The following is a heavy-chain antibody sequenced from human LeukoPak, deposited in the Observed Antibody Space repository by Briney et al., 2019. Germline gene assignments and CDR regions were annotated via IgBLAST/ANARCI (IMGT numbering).Heavy chain of an antibody. CDR1: GYLFTDYW. CDR2: TYPGDSDT. Sequence: GEPLQISSKGPGYLFTDYWIGGVRPMPGKGLEWMGITYPGDSDTTSSPSFQGQVTIPADKSINTAYLQWSSLKASDTAMYYCAKRRRDLQRAFDIWGQGTMVTVSS. D-gene: IGHD5-18*01. V-gene: IGHV5-51*01. CDR3: AKRRRDLQRAFDI. J-gene: IGHJ3*02.